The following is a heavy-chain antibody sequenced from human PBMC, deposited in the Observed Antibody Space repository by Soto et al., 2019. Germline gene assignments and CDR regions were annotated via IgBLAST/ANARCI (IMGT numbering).Heavy chain of an antibody. CDR2: IKRKTDGGTT. Sequence: EVQLVESGGGLVKPGGSLRLSCAASGFIFSNAWMTWVRQAPGKGLEWVGRIKRKTDGGTTDYAAPVKGRFTISRDDSKDTLYLQMNSLKTDDTAVYYCTAGEGSHSWFDPWGQGTLVTVSS. J-gene: IGHJ5*02. V-gene: IGHV3-15*01. CDR3: TAGEGSHSWFDP. D-gene: IGHD2-15*01. CDR1: GFIFSNAW.